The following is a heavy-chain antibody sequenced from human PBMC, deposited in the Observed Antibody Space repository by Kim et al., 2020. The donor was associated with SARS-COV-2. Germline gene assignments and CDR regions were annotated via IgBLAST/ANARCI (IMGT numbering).Heavy chain of an antibody. CDR3: ARHKWFPGFDP. J-gene: IGHJ5*02. Sequence: SETLSLTCTVSGGSISSYYWSWIRQPPGKGLEWIGYIYYSGSTNYNPSLKSRVTISVDTSKNQFSLKLSSVTAADTAVYYFARHKWFPGFDPWGQGTLGT. CDR1: GGSISSYY. V-gene: IGHV4-59*08. CDR2: IYYSGST. D-gene: IGHD2-8*01.